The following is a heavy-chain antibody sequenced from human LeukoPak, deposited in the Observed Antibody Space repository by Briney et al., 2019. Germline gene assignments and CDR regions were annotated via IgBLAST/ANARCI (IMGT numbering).Heavy chain of an antibody. CDR1: GGSISTYY. V-gene: IGHV4-59*08. Sequence: SETLSLTCTVSGGSISTYYWSWIRQPPGKGLEWIGYIYYSGSTNYNPSLKSRVTISVDTSKNQFSLKLSSVTAADTAVYYCALNHLWWFDPWGQGTLVTVSS. CDR2: IYYSGST. CDR3: ALNHLWWFDP. J-gene: IGHJ5*02. D-gene: IGHD1-14*01.